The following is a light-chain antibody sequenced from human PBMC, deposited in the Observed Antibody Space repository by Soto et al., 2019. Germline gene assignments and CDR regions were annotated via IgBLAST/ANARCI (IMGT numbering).Light chain of an antibody. CDR2: DVS. CDR1: SSDVGGYNY. Sequence: QSALTQPRLVSGSPGQSVTISCTGTSSDVGGYNYVSWYQQHPGKAPKLMIYDVSKRPSGVPDRFSGSKSGNTASLTISGLQAEGGADYYGCSYAGSYTFGVVFGGGTKLTVL. J-gene: IGLJ2*01. CDR3: CSYAGSYTFGVV. V-gene: IGLV2-11*01.